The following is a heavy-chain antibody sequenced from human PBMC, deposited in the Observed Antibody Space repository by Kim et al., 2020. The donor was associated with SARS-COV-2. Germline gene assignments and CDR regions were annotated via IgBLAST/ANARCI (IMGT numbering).Heavy chain of an antibody. CDR3: AKAEGYNAPFDY. J-gene: IGHJ4*02. CDR2: ISYDGSNK. V-gene: IGHV3-30*18. D-gene: IGHD5-12*01. Sequence: HWVRQAPGQGLEWVAVISYDGSNKYYADSVKCRCTVSRDNSKNTLYLQRTSVRAEDTAVYYCAKAEGYNAPFDYWGQGTLVTVSS.